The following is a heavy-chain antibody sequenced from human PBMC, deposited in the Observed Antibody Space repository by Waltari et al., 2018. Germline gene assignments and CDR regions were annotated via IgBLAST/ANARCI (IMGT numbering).Heavy chain of an antibody. V-gene: IGHV4-39*07. CDR3: ATQRGSLITFGGIIDY. CDR1: GGSISSSSYY. D-gene: IGHD3-16*01. Sequence: QLQLQESGPGLVKPSETLSLTCTVSGGSISSSSYYWGWIRQPPGKGLEWIGSIYYSGSTYYNPSLKSRVTISVDTSKNQFSLKLSSVTAADTAVYYCATQRGSLITFGGIIDYWGQGTLVTVSS. CDR2: IYYSGST. J-gene: IGHJ4*02.